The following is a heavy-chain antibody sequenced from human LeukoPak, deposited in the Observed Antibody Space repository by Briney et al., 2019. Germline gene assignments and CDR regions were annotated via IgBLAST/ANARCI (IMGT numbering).Heavy chain of an antibody. Sequence: GGSLRLSCAASGFTFTTYWMHWVRQAPGKGLVWVSHINSDGSTTSYADSVKGRFTISRDNAKNTLFLQMNSLRAEDTAVYYCTRDFDFSSAIWGQGTLVTVSS. J-gene: IGHJ4*02. CDR1: GFTFTTYW. CDR3: TRDFDFSSAI. D-gene: IGHD3-3*01. V-gene: IGHV3-74*01. CDR2: INSDGSTT.